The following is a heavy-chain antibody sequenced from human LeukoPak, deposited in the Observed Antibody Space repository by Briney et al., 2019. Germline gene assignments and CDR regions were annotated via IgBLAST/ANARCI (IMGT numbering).Heavy chain of an antibody. D-gene: IGHD3-10*01. CDR1: GFTFSSYA. CDR3: ARRQYGSGSYVT. J-gene: IGHJ5*02. V-gene: IGHV3-64*01. CDR2: ISSNGGST. Sequence: GGSLRLSCAASGFTFSSYAMHWIRQAPGKGLEYVSAISSNGGSTYYANSVKGRFTISRDNSKNTLYLQMGSLRAEDMAVYFCARRQYGSGSYVTWGQGTLVTVSS.